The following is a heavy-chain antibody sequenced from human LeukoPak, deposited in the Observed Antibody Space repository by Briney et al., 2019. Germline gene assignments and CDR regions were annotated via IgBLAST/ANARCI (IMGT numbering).Heavy chain of an antibody. CDR1: GYRFTGYY. J-gene: IGHJ6*03. V-gene: IGHV1-2*02. Sequence: VASVKVSCKTSGYRFTGYYLHWVRQAPGQGLEWMGWMNPKSGATDYARKFQGRVTMTRDTSISTAYMELTRLSSDDTAVYFCARGSDYDDYFYMDFWGKGTTVTVSS. CDR2: MNPKSGAT. CDR3: ARGSDYDDYFYMDF.